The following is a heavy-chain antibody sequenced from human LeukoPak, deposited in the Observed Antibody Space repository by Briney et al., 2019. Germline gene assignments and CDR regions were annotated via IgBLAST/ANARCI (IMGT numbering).Heavy chain of an antibody. D-gene: IGHD6-13*01. CDR2: MNPNSGNT. CDR3: ARAGYSSSWYESDAFDI. V-gene: IGHV1-8*01. Sequence: ASVKVSCKASGCTFTSYDINWVRQATGQGLEWMGWMNPNSGNTGYAQKFQGRVTMTRNTSISTAYMELSSLRSEDTAVYYCARAGYSSSWYESDAFDIWGQGTMVTVSS. J-gene: IGHJ3*02. CDR1: GCTFTSYD.